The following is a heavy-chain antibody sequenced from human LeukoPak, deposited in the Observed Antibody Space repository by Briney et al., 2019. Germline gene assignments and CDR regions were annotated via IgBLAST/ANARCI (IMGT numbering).Heavy chain of an antibody. CDR1: GFTFSSYA. Sequence: GGSLRLSCAASGFTFSSYAMSWVRQAPGKGLEWVSAISGSGGSTYYADSVKGRFTISRDNSKNTLYLQMNSLRAEDTAVYYCAKDRCDVGGGDCYPYNWFDPWGQGTLVTVSS. V-gene: IGHV3-23*01. D-gene: IGHD2-21*02. CDR3: AKDRCDVGGGDCYPYNWFDP. CDR2: ISGSGGST. J-gene: IGHJ5*02.